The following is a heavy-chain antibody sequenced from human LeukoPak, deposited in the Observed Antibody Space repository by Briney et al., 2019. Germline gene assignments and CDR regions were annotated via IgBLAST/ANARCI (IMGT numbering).Heavy chain of an antibody. CDR1: GGTFISYA. V-gene: IGHV1-69*06. D-gene: IGHD5-12*01. CDR2: IIPIFGTA. CDR3: ARDSDPYSGYLNFDY. J-gene: IGHJ4*02. Sequence: ASVKVSCKASGGTFISYAISWVRQAPGQGLEWMGGIIPIFGTANYAQKFQGRVTITADKSTSTAYMELSSLRSEDTAVYYCARDSDPYSGYLNFDYWGQGTLVTVSS.